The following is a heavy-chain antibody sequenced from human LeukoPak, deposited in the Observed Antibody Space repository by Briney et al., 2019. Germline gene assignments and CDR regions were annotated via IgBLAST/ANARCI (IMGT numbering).Heavy chain of an antibody. CDR1: GFTFSTYA. J-gene: IGHJ3*01. V-gene: IGHV3-23*01. Sequence: GGSLRLSCAVSGFTFSTYAMTWVRQAPGKGLEWVSVISDSGGTTYSADSVKGRFTMSRDNSKDTLYLQMNSLRVEDTAVYYCARHKGGSYSGAFDVWGQGTMVTVSS. D-gene: IGHD3-10*01. CDR2: ISDSGGTT. CDR3: ARHKGGSYSGAFDV.